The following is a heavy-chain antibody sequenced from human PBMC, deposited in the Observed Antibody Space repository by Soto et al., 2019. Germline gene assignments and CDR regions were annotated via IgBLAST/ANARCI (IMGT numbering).Heavy chain of an antibody. V-gene: IGHV4-59*01. Sequence: QLQESGPGLVKPSETLSLTCTVSGGSISNYYWSWIRQPPGKGLEWIGYISYSGTTNYNPSLKSRVTISVDPSTNQFSLKLSSVTAADTAVYYCAKAASYYDINWFDPWGQGTLVTVSS. CDR3: AKAASYYDINWFDP. J-gene: IGHJ5*02. CDR2: ISYSGTT. CDR1: GGSISNYY. D-gene: IGHD3-22*01.